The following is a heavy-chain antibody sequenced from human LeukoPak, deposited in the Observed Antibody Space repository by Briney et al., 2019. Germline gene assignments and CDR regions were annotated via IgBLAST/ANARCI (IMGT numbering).Heavy chain of an antibody. D-gene: IGHD1-26*01. CDR2: IYYSGST. J-gene: IGHJ2*01. CDR1: GGPISSYY. V-gene: IGHV4-59*08. CDR3: ASTSVGATHFWYSDL. Sequence: SETLSLTCTVSGGPISSYYWSWIRQPPGKGLEWIGYIYYSGSTNYNPSLKSRVTISVDTSKNQFSLKLSSVTAADTAVYCCASTSVGATHFWYSDLWGRGTLVTVSS.